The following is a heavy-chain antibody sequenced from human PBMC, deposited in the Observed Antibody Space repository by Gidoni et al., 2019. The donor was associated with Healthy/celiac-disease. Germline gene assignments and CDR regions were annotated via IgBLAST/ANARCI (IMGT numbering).Heavy chain of an antibody. CDR3: ARAGGPCSTSCYDHYYYGMDV. J-gene: IGHJ6*02. CDR2: IIPIFGTA. V-gene: IGHV1-69*01. Sequence: QVQLVQSGAEVKKPGSSVKVSCKASGGTFSSYAISWVRQAPGQGLEWMGGIIPIFGTANYAQKFQGRVTITADESTSTAYMELSSLRSEDTAVYYCARAGGPCSTSCYDHYYYGMDVWGQGTTVTVSS. CDR1: GGTFSSYA. D-gene: IGHD2-2*01.